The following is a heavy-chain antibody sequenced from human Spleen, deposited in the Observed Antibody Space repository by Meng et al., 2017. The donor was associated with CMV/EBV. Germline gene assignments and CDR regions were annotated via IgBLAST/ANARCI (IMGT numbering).Heavy chain of an antibody. V-gene: IGHV3-30*04. CDR2: ISNDGRKA. CDR1: FPFSNPA. D-gene: IGHD3-22*01. CDR3: ARDRSPLYDTSGRGVDN. J-gene: IGHJ4*02. Sequence: FPFSNPAMHWVRPAPGKGLEWVAVISNDGRKAYSADSVMGRFTISRDNSKDTLYLQMSSLRPEDTAVYYCARDRSPLYDTSGRGVDNWGLGTLVTVSS.